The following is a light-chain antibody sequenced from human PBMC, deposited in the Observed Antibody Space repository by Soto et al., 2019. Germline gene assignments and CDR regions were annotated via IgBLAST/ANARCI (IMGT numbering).Light chain of an antibody. CDR1: QGIKNY. V-gene: IGKV1-27*01. CDR3: QRYYNAPFT. J-gene: IGKJ4*01. CDR2: AAS. Sequence: DIPVTQYPSSLSASVGDRVTLTCRASQGIKNYLAWYQQKPGEIPKLLIYAASTLESGIPPRFSGSGSGTDFTLTINNLQPEDVATYYCQRYYNAPFTFGGGTKVDIK.